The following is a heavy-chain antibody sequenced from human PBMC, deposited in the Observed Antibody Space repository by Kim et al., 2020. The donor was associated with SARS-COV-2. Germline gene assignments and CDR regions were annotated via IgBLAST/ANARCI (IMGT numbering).Heavy chain of an antibody. V-gene: IGHV5-51*01. CDR1: GYSFTSYW. D-gene: IGHD1-26*01. J-gene: IGHJ4*02. CDR2: IYPGDSDT. CDR3: ARQAPLRRVGAID. Sequence: GESLKISCKGSGYSFTSYWIGWVPQMPGKGLEWMGIIYPGDSDTRYSPSFQGPVTLSADKSSSTAYLQWSSLKAPDTAMYYCARQAPLRRVGAIDWGQGNLVTVSS.